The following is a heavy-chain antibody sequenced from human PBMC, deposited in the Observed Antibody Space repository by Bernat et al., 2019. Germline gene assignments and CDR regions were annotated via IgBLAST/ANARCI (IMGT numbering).Heavy chain of an antibody. CDR3: ASDSGVAATGEDWFDP. D-gene: IGHD2-15*01. V-gene: IGHV1-69*01. Sequence: QGQLVQSGAEVKKPGSSAKVSCKAPGGTFSSYAISWVRKAPGQGLEWMGGIIPIFGTANYGQKFQGRVTVTADESTSTAYMELSSLRSEDTAVYHCASDSGVAATGEDWFDPWGQGTLVTVSS. CDR1: GGTFSSYA. CDR2: IIPIFGTA. J-gene: IGHJ5*02.